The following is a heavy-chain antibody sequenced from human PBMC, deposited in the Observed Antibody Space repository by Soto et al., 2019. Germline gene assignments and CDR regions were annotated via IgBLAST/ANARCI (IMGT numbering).Heavy chain of an antibody. CDR1: GFTFSSYG. D-gene: IGHD5-12*01. J-gene: IGHJ4*02. CDR3: AKDVEKATMRGGLDY. Sequence: QVQLVESGGGVVQPGRSLRLSCAASGFTFSSYGMHWVRQAPGKGLEWVAVILYDGSNKHYVDSVKGRFTISRDNSKNTLYLQMNSLRAEDTAMYYCAKDVEKATMRGGLDYWGQGTLVTVSS. V-gene: IGHV3-30*18. CDR2: ILYDGSNK.